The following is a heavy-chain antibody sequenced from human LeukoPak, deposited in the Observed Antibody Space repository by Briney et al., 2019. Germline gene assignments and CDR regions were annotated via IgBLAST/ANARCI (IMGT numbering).Heavy chain of an antibody. J-gene: IGHJ5*02. CDR1: GFTFSSYA. D-gene: IGHD1-26*01. Sequence: GGSLRLSCAASGFTFSSYAMHWVRQAPGKGLEWVALISYDGSNKYYADSVKGRFTISRDNSKNTLYLQMNSLRAEDTAVYYCARVVGATTEWFDPWGQRTLVTVSS. V-gene: IGHV3-30*04. CDR3: ARVVGATTEWFDP. CDR2: ISYDGSNK.